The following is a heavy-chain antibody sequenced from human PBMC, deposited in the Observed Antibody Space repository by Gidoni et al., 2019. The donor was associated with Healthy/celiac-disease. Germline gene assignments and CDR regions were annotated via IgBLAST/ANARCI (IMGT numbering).Heavy chain of an antibody. CDR1: GFTFISHS. J-gene: IGHJ4*02. CDR3: ARDARDYYDSSGYYFD. D-gene: IGHD3-22*01. V-gene: IGHV3-21*01. CDR2: ISSSSSYI. Sequence: EVQLVESGGGLVKPGGSLRLSCAASGFTFISHSMNWVRQAPGKGLEWVSSISSSSSYIYYADSVKGRFTISRDNAKNSLYLQMNSLRAEDTAVYYCARDARDYYDSSGYYFDWGQGTLVTVSS.